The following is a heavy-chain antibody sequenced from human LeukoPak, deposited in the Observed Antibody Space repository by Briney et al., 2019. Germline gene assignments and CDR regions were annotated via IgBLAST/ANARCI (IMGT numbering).Heavy chain of an antibody. J-gene: IGHJ3*02. CDR3: ASSTTMRGAFDI. CDR1: GFTFSSYS. CDR2: TRNKANSYTT. Sequence: GGSLRLSCAASGFTFSSYSMNWVRQAPGKGLEWVGRTRNKANSYTTEYAASVKGRFTISRDDSKNSLYLQMNSLKTEDTAVYYCASSTTMRGAFDIWGQGTMVTVSS. D-gene: IGHD2-2*01. V-gene: IGHV3-72*01.